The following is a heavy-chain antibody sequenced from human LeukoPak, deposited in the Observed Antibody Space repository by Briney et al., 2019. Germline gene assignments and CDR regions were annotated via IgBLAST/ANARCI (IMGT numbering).Heavy chain of an antibody. D-gene: IGHD2-2*02. V-gene: IGHV4-61*08. CDR3: TTSPGYCSSTSCYTAAPYDAFDI. J-gene: IGHJ3*02. CDR2: IYYSGRT. CDR1: GGSISSGDYY. Sequence: SETLSLTCTVSGGSISSGDYYWSWIRQPPGKGLEWIGYIYYSGRTKYNPSLKSRVTISVDTSKHQLSLKLSSVTAADTAVYYCTTSPGYCSSTSCYTAAPYDAFDIWGQGTMVTVSS.